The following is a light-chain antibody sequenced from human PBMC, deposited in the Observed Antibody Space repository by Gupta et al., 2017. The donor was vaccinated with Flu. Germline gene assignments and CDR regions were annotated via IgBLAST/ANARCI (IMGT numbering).Light chain of an antibody. CDR3: TSYTSSYTYV. CDR2: EVS. J-gene: IGLJ1*01. V-gene: IGLV2-18*02. Sequence: QSALTQPPSVSGSPGQSVTISCAGTSSDIGHYNRVSWYQQSPGTAPKLMIYEVSNRPSGVPDRFSGSKSGNTASLTISGLQAEDEGDLYCTSYTSSYTYVFGTGTKVTVL. CDR1: SSDIGHYNR.